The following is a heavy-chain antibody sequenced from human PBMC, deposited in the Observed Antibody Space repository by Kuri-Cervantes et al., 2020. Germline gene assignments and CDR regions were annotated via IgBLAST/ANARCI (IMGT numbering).Heavy chain of an antibody. D-gene: IGHD1-1*01. J-gene: IGHJ4*02. CDR3: AADVPEWNPYGCDY. CDR2: IWYDGSNK. CDR1: GFTFSSYG. V-gene: IGHV3-33*01. Sequence: GGSLRLSCAASGFTFSSYGMHWVRQAPGKGLEWVAVIWYDGSNKYYADSVKGRFTISRDNSKNTLYLQMNSLKSEDTAVYYCAADVPEWNPYGCDYWGQGTLVTVSS.